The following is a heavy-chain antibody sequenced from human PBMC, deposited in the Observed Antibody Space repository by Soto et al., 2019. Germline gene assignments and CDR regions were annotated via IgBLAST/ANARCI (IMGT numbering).Heavy chain of an antibody. Sequence: GGSLRLSCAASGFTFSSYSMNWVRQAPGKGLEWVSYISSSSSTICYADSVKGRFTISRDNAKNSLYLQMNSLRDEDTAVYYCAREGYYDILTGYYTSGMDVWGQGTTVTVSS. CDR3: AREGYYDILTGYYTSGMDV. D-gene: IGHD3-9*01. J-gene: IGHJ6*02. CDR1: GFTFSSYS. CDR2: ISSSSSTI. V-gene: IGHV3-48*02.